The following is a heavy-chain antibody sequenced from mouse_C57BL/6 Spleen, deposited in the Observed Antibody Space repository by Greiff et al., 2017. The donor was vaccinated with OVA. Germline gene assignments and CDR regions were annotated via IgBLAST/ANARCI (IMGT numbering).Heavy chain of an antibody. CDR1: GYTFTSYW. Sequence: VQLQQPGAELVRPGSSVKLSCKASGYTFTSYWMDWVKQRPGQGLEWIGNIYPSDSETHYNQKFKDKATLTVDKSSSTAYMQLSSLTSEDSAVYYCARDYYGSSPYWHFDVWGTGTTVTVSS. CDR2: IYPSDSET. J-gene: IGHJ1*03. D-gene: IGHD1-1*01. V-gene: IGHV1-61*01. CDR3: ARDYYGSSPYWHFDV.